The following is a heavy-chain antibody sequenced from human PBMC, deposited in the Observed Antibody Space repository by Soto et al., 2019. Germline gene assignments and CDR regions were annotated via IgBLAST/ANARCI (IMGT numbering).Heavy chain of an antibody. CDR2: ISGHNGTT. V-gene: IGHV1-18*04. CDR3: ARDAPRVGIGWNGFDP. D-gene: IGHD1-26*01. J-gene: IGHJ5*02. CDR1: GYTFTCYG. Sequence: QIQLVQSGAEVKKPGASVKVSCKASGYTFTCYGISWVRQAPGRGLEWMGWISGHNGTTKYAQKLRGRVSMTTATATSTAYMELRSLRYDDTAVYYCARDAPRVGIGWNGFDPWGQGTLVTVSS.